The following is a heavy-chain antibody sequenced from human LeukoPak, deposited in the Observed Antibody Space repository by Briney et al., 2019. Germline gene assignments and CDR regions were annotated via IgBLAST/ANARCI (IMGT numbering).Heavy chain of an antibody. CDR1: GGSISSYY. CDR3: ARGVYSYGYSRDGYYYYYMDV. D-gene: IGHD5-18*01. V-gene: IGHV4-59*01. Sequence: SETLSLTCTVSGGSISSYYWSWIRQPPGKGLEWIGYIYYSGSTNYNPSLKSRVTISVDTSKNQFSLKLSSVTAADTAVYYCARGVYSYGYSRDGYYYYYMDVWGKGTTVTISS. CDR2: IYYSGST. J-gene: IGHJ6*03.